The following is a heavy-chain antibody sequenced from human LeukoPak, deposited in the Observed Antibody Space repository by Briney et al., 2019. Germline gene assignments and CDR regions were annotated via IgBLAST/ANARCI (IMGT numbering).Heavy chain of an antibody. CDR1: GFTVSSNY. V-gene: IGHV3-53*01. Sequence: PGGSLRLSCAASGFTVSSNYMSWVRQAPGKGLEWVSVIYSGGSTYYADSVKGRFTISRDNSKNTLYLQMNSLRAEDTAVYYCARPSYYDSSGYYHDAFDTWGQGTMVTVSS. CDR3: ARPSYYDSSGYYHDAFDT. D-gene: IGHD3-22*01. CDR2: IYSGGST. J-gene: IGHJ3*02.